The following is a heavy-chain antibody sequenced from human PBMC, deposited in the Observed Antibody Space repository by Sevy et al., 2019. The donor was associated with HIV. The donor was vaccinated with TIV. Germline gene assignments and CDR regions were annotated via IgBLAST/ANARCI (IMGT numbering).Heavy chain of an antibody. CDR1: GYTFISYG. J-gene: IGHJ4*02. Sequence: ASVKVSCKASGYTFISYGITWVRQAPGQGLEWMGWISAYNGNTNYAQKLQGRVTMTTDTSTSTAYMELRSLRSDDTAVYYYARPYCSGGSCYRWYFDYWGQGTLVTVSS. CDR2: ISAYNGNT. V-gene: IGHV1-18*01. CDR3: ARPYCSGGSCYRWYFDY. D-gene: IGHD2-15*01.